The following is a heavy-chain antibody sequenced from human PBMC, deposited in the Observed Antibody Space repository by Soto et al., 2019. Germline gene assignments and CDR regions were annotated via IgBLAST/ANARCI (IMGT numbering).Heavy chain of an antibody. D-gene: IGHD1-26*01. Sequence: PGGSLRLSCAASGFTFGSYSMNWVRQAPGKGLEWVSSISSSSSYIYYADSVKGRFTISRDNAKNSLYLQMNSLRAEDTAVYYCARDASSGGSYYLYYNYGMDVWGQGTTVTVSS. J-gene: IGHJ6*02. V-gene: IGHV3-21*01. CDR2: ISSSSSYI. CDR3: ARDASSGGSYYLYYNYGMDV. CDR1: GFTFGSYS.